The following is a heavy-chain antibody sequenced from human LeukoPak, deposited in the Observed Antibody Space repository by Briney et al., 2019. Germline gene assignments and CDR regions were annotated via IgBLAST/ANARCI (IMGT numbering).Heavy chain of an antibody. D-gene: IGHD3-22*01. CDR3: AGPYYYDSRIDP. Sequence: SQTLSLTCTVSGVSISSGDYYWSWIRQPPGKGLEWVGYIYYSGSAYYNPSLKSRVTISVDTSKNQFSLKMSSVTAADTAVYYCAGPYYYDSRIDPWGQGTLVTVSS. J-gene: IGHJ5*02. CDR1: GVSISSGDYY. CDR2: IYYSGSA. V-gene: IGHV4-30-4*01.